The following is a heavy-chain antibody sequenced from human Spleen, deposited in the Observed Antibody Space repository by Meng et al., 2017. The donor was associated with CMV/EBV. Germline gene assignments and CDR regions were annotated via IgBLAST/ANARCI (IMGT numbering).Heavy chain of an antibody. V-gene: IGHV1-46*01. CDR1: GYAFTSYS. D-gene: IGHD2-15*01. J-gene: IGHJ4*02. CDR3: ARKAGGGSLTFDY. CDR2: INVRGGST. Sequence: CRASGYAFTSYSIYWVRQAPGQGLEWMGMINVRGGSTAYSQKFQGRVNMTRDTSTTTVYMELSSLGSEDTALYYCARKAGGGSLTFDYWGRGTLVTVSS.